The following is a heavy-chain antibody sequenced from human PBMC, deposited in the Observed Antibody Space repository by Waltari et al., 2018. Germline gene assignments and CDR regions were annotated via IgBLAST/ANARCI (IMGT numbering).Heavy chain of an antibody. V-gene: IGHV3-23*03. D-gene: IGHD6-19*01. CDR3: AKSRIAVAGTPDY. CDR1: GFTFSSYA. CDR2: IYSGGST. Sequence: EVQLLESGGGLVQPGGSLRLSCAASGFTFSSYAMSWVRQAPGKGLEWVSVIYSGGSTYYADSVKGRFTISRDNSKNTLYLQMNSLRAEDTAVYYCAKSRIAVAGTPDYWGQGTLVTVSS. J-gene: IGHJ4*02.